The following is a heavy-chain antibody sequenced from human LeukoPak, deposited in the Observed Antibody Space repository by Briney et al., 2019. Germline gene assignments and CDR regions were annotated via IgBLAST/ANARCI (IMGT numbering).Heavy chain of an antibody. CDR2: ISSSSNTI. V-gene: IGHV3-48*02. CDR3: ARAVTVVTRGGLVFDY. D-gene: IGHD2-21*02. J-gene: IGHJ4*02. CDR1: GFTFSSYS. Sequence: QPGGSLRLSCAASGFTFSSYSMNWVRQAPGKGLEWVSYISSSSNTIYYADSVKGRFTISRDNAKNSLFLQMNSLRDEDTSVYYCARAVTVVTRGGLVFDYWGQGTPVTVSS.